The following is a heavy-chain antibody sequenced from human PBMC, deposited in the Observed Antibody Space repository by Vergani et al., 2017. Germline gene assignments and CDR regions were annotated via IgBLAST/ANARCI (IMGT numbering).Heavy chain of an antibody. D-gene: IGHD7-27*01. CDR3: ARLTVDRDNYYYYYYMDV. CDR2: IYPGDSDT. Sequence: EVQLVQSGAEVKKPGESLKISCKGSGYSFTSYWIGWVRQMPGKGLEWMGSIYPGDSDTRSSTSFQGQVTISADKCISTAYLQWSSLKASDTSMYYGARLTVDRDNYYYYYYMDVWGKGTTVTVSS. V-gene: IGHV5-51*01. J-gene: IGHJ6*03. CDR1: GYSFTSYW.